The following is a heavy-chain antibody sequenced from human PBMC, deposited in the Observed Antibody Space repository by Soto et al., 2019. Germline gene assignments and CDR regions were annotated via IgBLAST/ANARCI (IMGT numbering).Heavy chain of an antibody. CDR2: IHPSGGGS. J-gene: IGHJ4*02. CDR1: GYPFNTYY. D-gene: IGHD2-21*02. CDR3: ARGGHIAVVTDSFDS. Sequence: ASVKVSCKSSGYPFNTYYLHWVRQAPGQGLEWMGMIHPSGGGSTYAQKFLGRVTMTMDSSTGTVFMELTSLRSADTAVFYCARGGHIAVVTDSFDSWGQGTLVTVSS. V-gene: IGHV1-46*02.